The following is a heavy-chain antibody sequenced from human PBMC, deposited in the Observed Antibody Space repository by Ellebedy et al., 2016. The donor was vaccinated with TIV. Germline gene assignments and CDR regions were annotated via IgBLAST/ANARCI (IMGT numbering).Heavy chain of an antibody. CDR1: GFTFGSYA. D-gene: IGHD1-26*01. V-gene: IGHV3-23*01. CDR3: ALGGTSFDY. Sequence: PGGSLRLSCAASGFTFGSYAMSWVRQAPGKGLEWVSTNSGSNGNTYYADSVKGRFTISRDISRDTLYLQMSSLRAEDTAIYYCALGGTSFDYWGQGSLVTVS. CDR2: NSGSNGNT. J-gene: IGHJ4*02.